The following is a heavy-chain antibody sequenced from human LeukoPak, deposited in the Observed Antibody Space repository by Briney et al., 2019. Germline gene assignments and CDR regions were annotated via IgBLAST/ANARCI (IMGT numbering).Heavy chain of an antibody. Sequence: PGGPLRLSCAASGFTFSDYYMSWIRQAPGKGLEWVSYISSSGSTIYYADSVKGRFTISRDNAKNSLYLQMNSLRAEDTAVYYCARALSTAARTTQFDYWGQGTLVTVSS. V-gene: IGHV3-11*04. D-gene: IGHD6-6*01. CDR2: ISSSGSTI. J-gene: IGHJ4*02. CDR3: ARALSTAARTTQFDY. CDR1: GFTFSDYY.